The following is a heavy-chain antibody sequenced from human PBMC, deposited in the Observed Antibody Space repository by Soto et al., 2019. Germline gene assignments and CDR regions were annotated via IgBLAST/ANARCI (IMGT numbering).Heavy chain of an antibody. CDR3: ARDRHDNLNSRDALEI. J-gene: IGHJ3*02. V-gene: IGHV4-61*08. CDR2: ISHSGSA. Sequence: SATLSLTCPVAGVPSRSGGHYLSWLRPPPGKGLEWIAYISHSGSASYNSSLKSRVTISIDMSKNQFSLRLRSVTAADTAVYYCARDRHDNLNSRDALEIWGPGKLVTVS. D-gene: IGHD3-9*01. CDR1: GVPSRSGGHY.